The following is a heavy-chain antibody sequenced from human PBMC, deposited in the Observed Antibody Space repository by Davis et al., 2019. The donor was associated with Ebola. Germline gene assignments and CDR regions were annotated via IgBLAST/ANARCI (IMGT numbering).Heavy chain of an antibody. CDR3: LRNVDI. V-gene: IGHV1-18*01. CDR1: GYTSNSYD. Sequence: ASVKVSCKTSGYTSNSYDLNWVRQAPGQGLQWMGSVSPYNGRINYSQKFEGRITLTTDISTKTAYMELRDLRSDDTAVYYCLRNVDIWGQGTLVTVSS. D-gene: IGHD5-12*01. CDR2: VSPYNGRI. J-gene: IGHJ4*02.